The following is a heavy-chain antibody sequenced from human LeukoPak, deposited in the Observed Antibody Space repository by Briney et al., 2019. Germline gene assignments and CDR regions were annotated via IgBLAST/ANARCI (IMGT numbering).Heavy chain of an antibody. Sequence: PGGSLRLSCAASGFSFSPYDMTWVRQAPGKGLEWVSTLSGSGSTTYYAHSVKGRFTISRDNSKKMLYLQMNSLRAEDTAVYYCAREGFGYNYYFDFWGQGTLVTVSS. V-gene: IGHV3-23*01. CDR1: GFSFSPYD. D-gene: IGHD5-24*01. CDR2: LSGSGSTT. J-gene: IGHJ4*02. CDR3: AREGFGYNYYFDF.